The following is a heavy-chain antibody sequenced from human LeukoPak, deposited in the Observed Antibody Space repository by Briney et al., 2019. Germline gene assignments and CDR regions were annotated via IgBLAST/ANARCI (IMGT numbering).Heavy chain of an antibody. V-gene: IGHV4-59*08. CDR1: GGSISSYY. CDR3: ARWPAYYYGSGSSKDNWFDP. J-gene: IGHJ5*02. D-gene: IGHD3-10*01. Sequence: SETLSLICTVSGGSISSYYWSWIRQPPGKGLEWIGYIYYSGGTNYNPSLKSRVTISVDTSKNQFSLKLSSVTAADTAVYYCARWPAYYYGSGSSKDNWFDPWGQGTLVTVSS. CDR2: IYYSGGT.